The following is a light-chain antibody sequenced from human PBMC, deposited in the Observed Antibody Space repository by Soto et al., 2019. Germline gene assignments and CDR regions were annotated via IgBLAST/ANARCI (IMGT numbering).Light chain of an antibody. CDR2: AAS. V-gene: IGKV3-20*01. CDR3: QQYGGSPRT. J-gene: IGKJ2*01. CDR1: QSISNY. Sequence: EIVLTQSPGTLSLSPGERATLSCRASQSISNYLAWYQQRPGQSPRLLIYAASSRATGVPDRFSGGGSATDFTLTVSRLEPEDFAVYYCQQYGGSPRTFGQGTKLEI.